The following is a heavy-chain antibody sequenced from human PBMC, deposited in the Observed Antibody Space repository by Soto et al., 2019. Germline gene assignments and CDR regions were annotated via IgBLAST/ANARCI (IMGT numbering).Heavy chain of an antibody. CDR2: ISGYNGNT. V-gene: IGHV1-18*01. CDR1: GYTFSNYG. J-gene: IGHJ6*02. D-gene: IGHD6-19*01. Sequence: QFQLVQSGAEVKKPGASVTVSCKTSGYTFSNYGINWVRHAPGQGLEWMGWISGYNGNTNYAQTVQVRVTMTTDTSTGTVYMEMMSLNSDDTAIYYVLSFIMVGGWFDPKYYHGMDVWGQGTTVTVTS. CDR3: LSFIMVGGWFDPKYYHGMDV.